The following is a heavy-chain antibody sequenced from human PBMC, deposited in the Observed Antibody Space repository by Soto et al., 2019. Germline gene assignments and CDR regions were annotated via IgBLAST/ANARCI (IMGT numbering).Heavy chain of an antibody. CDR2: IYYSGRT. V-gene: IGHV4-30-4*01. J-gene: IGHJ4*02. D-gene: IGHD6-6*01. CDR1: GGSISSDDYY. CDR3: ARDRSSSPDYFDC. Sequence: QVQLQESGPGLVKPSQTLSLTCTVSGGSISSDDYYWSWIRQPPGKGLEWIGYIYYSGRTSYNPSLQSRVTISIDTSKYHFSLELSSVSATDTAVYYCARDRSSSPDYFDCWGQGTLVTVSS.